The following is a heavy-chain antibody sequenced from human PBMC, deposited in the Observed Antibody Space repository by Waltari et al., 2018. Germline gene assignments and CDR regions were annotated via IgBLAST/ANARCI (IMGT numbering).Heavy chain of an antibody. J-gene: IGHJ4*02. CDR2: ISGSGGST. D-gene: IGHD3-22*01. CDR1: GFTFSSYA. CDR3: AKVYYDSSGYYPFDY. Sequence: EVQLLESGGGLVQPGGSLRLSCAASGFTFSSYAMSSVRQAPGKGLEWVSAISGSGGSTYYADSVKGRFTISRDNSKNTLYLQMNSLRAEDTAVYYCAKVYYDSSGYYPFDYWGQGTLVTVSS. V-gene: IGHV3-23*01.